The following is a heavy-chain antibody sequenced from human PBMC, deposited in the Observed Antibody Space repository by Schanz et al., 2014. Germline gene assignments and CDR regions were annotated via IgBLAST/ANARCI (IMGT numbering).Heavy chain of an antibody. J-gene: IGHJ4*02. V-gene: IGHV3-33*01. CDR3: ARRGYLNDYGDDYFDQ. Sequence: QVQLVESGGGVVRPGSSRRLSCAASGFTFKSHGIHWVRQAPGKGLEWVASISYDGSDSFYVDAVKGRFTVSRVDASKTAYLQMNSLRVEDTAIYYCARRGYLNDYGDDYFDQWGQGTLVIVSS. CDR2: ISYDGSDS. CDR1: GFTFKSHG. D-gene: IGHD2-2*03.